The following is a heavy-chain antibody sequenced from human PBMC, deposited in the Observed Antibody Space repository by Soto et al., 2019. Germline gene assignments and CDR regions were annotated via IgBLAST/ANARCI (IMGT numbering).Heavy chain of an antibody. V-gene: IGHV3-9*01. Sequence: GGSLRLSCAVSGFTFDDNAMHWVRQAPEKGLEWVSGINWKSDIGYADSVKGRFTISRDNAENPLYLQMNSLRAEDTALYYCAISQDRGGRTTFIYWGQGTQVTVSS. J-gene: IGHJ4*02. D-gene: IGHD3-16*01. CDR1: GFTFDDNA. CDR3: AISQDRGGRTTFIY. CDR2: INWKSDI.